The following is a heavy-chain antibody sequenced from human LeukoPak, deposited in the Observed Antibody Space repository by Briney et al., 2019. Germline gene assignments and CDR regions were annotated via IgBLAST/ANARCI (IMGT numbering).Heavy chain of an antibody. CDR3: ASSLNAYYYDSSGFDY. J-gene: IGHJ4*02. V-gene: IGHV4-59*01. Sequence: PSETLSLTCTVSGGSISLYYWSWIRKPPGKGLEWIGYFYDTRSPKYNPSLERRVTISVDLSRNQFSLNLTSVTAAGTAVYYCASSLNAYYYDSSGFDYWGQGTLVTVSS. CDR2: FYDTRSP. D-gene: IGHD3-22*01. CDR1: GGSISLYY.